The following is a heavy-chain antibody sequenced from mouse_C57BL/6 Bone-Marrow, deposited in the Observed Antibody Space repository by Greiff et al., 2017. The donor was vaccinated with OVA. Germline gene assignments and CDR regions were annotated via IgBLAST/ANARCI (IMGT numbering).Heavy chain of an antibody. Sequence: VQLQQSGPELVKPGASVKISCKASGYAFSSSWMNWVKQRPGKGLEWIGRIYPGDGDTNYNGKFKGKATLTADKSSSTAYMQLSSLTSEDSAVYFCARHDDGYYASYFDYWGQGTTLTVSS. CDR3: ARHDDGYYASYFDY. CDR2: IYPGDGDT. CDR1: GYAFSSSW. V-gene: IGHV1-82*01. D-gene: IGHD2-3*01. J-gene: IGHJ2*01.